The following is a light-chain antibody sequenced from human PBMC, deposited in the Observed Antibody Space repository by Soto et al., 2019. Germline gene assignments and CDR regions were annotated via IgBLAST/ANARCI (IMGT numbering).Light chain of an antibody. V-gene: IGLV2-14*01. CDR2: DVS. CDR3: SSYTSTSTWV. J-gene: IGLJ3*02. CDR1: SSDVGGYNY. Sequence: QSALTQPASVSGSPGQSITISCTGTSSDVGGYNYVSWYQQHPGKAPKLMIYDVSNRPSGVSNRFSGSKSGNTASLTISGLQAEDDCDYYCSSYTSTSTWVFGGGTKLTVL.